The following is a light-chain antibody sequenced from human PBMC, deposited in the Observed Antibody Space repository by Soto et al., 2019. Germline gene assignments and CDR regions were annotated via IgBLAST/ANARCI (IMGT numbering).Light chain of an antibody. CDR3: SSYTTSSTPCV. CDR1: SSDVGGYNY. CDR2: EVS. J-gene: IGLJ1*01. Sequence: QSALTQPASVSGSPGQSITISCTGTSSDVGGYNYVSWYQHQPRKAPKLMIYEVSNRPSGVSNRFSGSKSGNTASLTISGLQTEDEADYYCSSYTTSSTPCVFGSGTKFTVL. V-gene: IGLV2-14*01.